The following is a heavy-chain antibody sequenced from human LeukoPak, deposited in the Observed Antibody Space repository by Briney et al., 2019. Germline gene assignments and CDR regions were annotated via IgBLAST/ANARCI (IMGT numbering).Heavy chain of an antibody. Sequence: GGTLRLSCAASGFTFSTYGMSWVRQAPGKGLEWVSAISGSGGSTYYADSVKGRFTISRDNSKNTLYLQMNSLRAEDTAVYYCAKASAMIVVVSKHFDYWGQGTLVTVSS. CDR3: AKASAMIVVVSKHFDY. V-gene: IGHV3-23*01. CDR2: ISGSGGST. D-gene: IGHD3-22*01. CDR1: GFTFSTYG. J-gene: IGHJ4*02.